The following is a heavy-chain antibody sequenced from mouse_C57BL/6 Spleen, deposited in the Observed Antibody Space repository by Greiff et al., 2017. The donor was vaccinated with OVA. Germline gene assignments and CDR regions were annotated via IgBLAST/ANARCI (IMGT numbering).Heavy chain of an antibody. D-gene: IGHD2-4*01. J-gene: IGHJ3*01. CDR1: GFTITDYY. CDR3: TTGDYDRAD. Sequence: EVQLQQSGAELVRPGASVKLSCTASGFTITDYYMHWVKQRPEQGLEWIGRIDPEDGDTEYAPKFQGKATMTADKSSNTAYLQLSSLTSEDTAVYYCTTGDYDRADWGQGTLVTVSA. CDR2: IDPEDGDT. V-gene: IGHV14-1*01.